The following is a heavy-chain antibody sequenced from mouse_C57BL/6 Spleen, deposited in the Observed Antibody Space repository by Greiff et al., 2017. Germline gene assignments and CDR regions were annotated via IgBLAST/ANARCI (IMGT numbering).Heavy chain of an antibody. J-gene: IGHJ3*01. D-gene: IGHD2-14*01. Sequence: QVQLKESGAELMKPGASVKLSCKATGYTFTGYWIEWVKQRPGHGLEWIGEILPGSGSTNYNEKFKGKATFTADTSSNPAYMQLSSLTTEDSAIYYCARGGYLDGPVVAYWGQGTLVTVSA. V-gene: IGHV1-9*01. CDR1: GYTFTGYW. CDR2: ILPGSGST. CDR3: ARGGYLDGPVVAY.